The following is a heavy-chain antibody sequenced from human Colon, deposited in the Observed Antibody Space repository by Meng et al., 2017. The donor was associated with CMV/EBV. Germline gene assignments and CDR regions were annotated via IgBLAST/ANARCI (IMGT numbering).Heavy chain of an antibody. CDR2: ISSRGDTT. V-gene: IGHV3-23*01. CDR3: ANLQLPGRGDAFDI. CDR1: GFTFADSV. Sequence: GGSLRLSCAASGFTFADSVMSWVRQAPGKGLEWVAGISSRGDTTDYSASVKGRFTISRDNSKNTLYLQMNSLRAEDTAVYYCANLQLPGRGDAFDIWGQGTMVTVSS. J-gene: IGHJ3*02. D-gene: IGHD2-2*01.